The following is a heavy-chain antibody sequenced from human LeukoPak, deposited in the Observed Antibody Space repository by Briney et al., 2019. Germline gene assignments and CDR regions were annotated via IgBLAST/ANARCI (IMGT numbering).Heavy chain of an antibody. J-gene: IGHJ6*02. V-gene: IGHV5-51*01. Sequence: GESLKISCKGSGYSFTSYWIGWVRQMSGKGLEWMGIIYPGDSDTRYSPSFQGQVTISADKSISTAYLQWSSLKASDTAMYYCARHVSYYDSSGYYSYYYYGMDVWGQGTTVTVSS. D-gene: IGHD3-22*01. CDR3: ARHVSYYDSSGYYSYYYYGMDV. CDR1: GYSFTSYW. CDR2: IYPGDSDT.